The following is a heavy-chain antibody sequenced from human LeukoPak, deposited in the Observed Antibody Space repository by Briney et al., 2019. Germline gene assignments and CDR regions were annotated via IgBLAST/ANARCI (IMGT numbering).Heavy chain of an antibody. CDR3: AKEGYSGSQFDY. CDR1: GFTFSSFG. CDR2: IRFDGSNK. J-gene: IGHJ4*02. D-gene: IGHD1-26*01. V-gene: IGHV3-30*02. Sequence: GGSLRLSCGASGFTFSSFGMHRVRQAPGKGLEWVAFIRFDGSNKYYADSVKGRFTISRDNSKNTLYVQMNSLRAEDTAVYYCAKEGYSGSQFDYWGQGTLVTVSS.